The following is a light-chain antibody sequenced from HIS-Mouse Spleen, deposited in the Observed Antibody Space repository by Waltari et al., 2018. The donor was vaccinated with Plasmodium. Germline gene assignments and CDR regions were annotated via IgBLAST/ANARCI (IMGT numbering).Light chain of an antibody. CDR2: GAS. CDR3: QQYNNWPAWT. V-gene: IGKV3-15*01. CDR1: QSVSSN. J-gene: IGKJ1*01. Sequence: EIVMTQSPATLSVSPGERATLSCRAGQSVSSNLAWYQQKPGQAPRLLIYGASTRATGFPARFSGSGSGTEFTLTISSLQSEDFAVYYCQQYNNWPAWTFGQGTKVEIK.